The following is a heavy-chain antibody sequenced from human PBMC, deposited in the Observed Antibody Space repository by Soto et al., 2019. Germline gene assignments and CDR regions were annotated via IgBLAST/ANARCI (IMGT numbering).Heavy chain of an antibody. V-gene: IGHV4-59*02. Sequence: SETLSLTCTVSGASVSTVNWSWIRQPPGKGLEWVGYVFHGGGTTYNPSLKSRVTISLGTSKNEFSLRLTSVTAADTAVYFCARGAGSDSFDLWGRGTMVTVSS. CDR1: GASVSTVN. D-gene: IGHD1-1*01. J-gene: IGHJ3*01. CDR3: ARGAGSDSFDL. CDR2: VFHGGGT.